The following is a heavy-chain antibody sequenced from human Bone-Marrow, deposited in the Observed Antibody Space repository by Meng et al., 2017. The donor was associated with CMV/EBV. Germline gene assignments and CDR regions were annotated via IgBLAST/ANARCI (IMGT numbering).Heavy chain of an antibody. D-gene: IGHD2-2*01. CDR3: AKDLVVVVRGGMDV. V-gene: IGHV3-30*02. CDR1: GFTFSSYG. J-gene: IGHJ6*02. CDR2: IRYDGSNK. Sequence: GGSLRLSCAASGFTFSSYGMHWVRQAPGKGLEWVAFIRYDGSNKYYADSVKGRFTISRDNSKNTLYLQMNSLRAEDTAVYYCAKDLVVVVRGGMDVWGQGTTVIVSS.